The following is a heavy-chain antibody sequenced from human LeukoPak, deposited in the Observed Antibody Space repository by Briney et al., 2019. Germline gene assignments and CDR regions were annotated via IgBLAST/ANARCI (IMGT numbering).Heavy chain of an antibody. D-gene: IGHD2-8*01. Sequence: GASVKVSCKASGYTFTSYDINWVRQATGQGLEWMGWMNPNGGNTGYAQKFQGRVTMTRNTSISTAYMELSSLRSEDTAVYYCARMGSSNGDLDYWGQGTLVTVSS. CDR3: ARMGSSNGDLDY. CDR1: GYTFTSYD. V-gene: IGHV1-8*01. J-gene: IGHJ4*02. CDR2: MNPNGGNT.